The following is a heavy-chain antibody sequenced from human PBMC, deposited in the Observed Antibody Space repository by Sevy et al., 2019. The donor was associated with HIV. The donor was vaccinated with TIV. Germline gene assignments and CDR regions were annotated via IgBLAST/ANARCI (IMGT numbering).Heavy chain of an antibody. CDR3: ARGVKNTYSNSHPGY. D-gene: IGHD6-13*01. CDR2: ISSSSYI. J-gene: IGHJ4*02. CDR1: GFTFSSYS. V-gene: IGHV3-21*01. Sequence: GGSLRLSCAASGFTFSSYSMNWVRQAPGKGLEWVSSISSSSYIYYADSVKGRFTISRDNAKNSLYLQMNSLRAEDTAVYYCARGVKNTYSNSHPGYWGQGTLVTVSS.